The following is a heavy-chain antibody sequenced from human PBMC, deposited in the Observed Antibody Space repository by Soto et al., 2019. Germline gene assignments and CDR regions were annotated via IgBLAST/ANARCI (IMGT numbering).Heavy chain of an antibody. J-gene: IGHJ4*02. V-gene: IGHV3-33*01. CDR1: GFTFSRFG. Sequence: SLRLSCAASGFTFSRFGMHWVRQAPGKGLEWVAIIWYDGSQQFYADSVKGRFTISRDTSRNILYLQMNSLRAEDTAVYYCTRANTTPFDYWGQGALVTVSS. CDR2: IWYDGSQQ. CDR3: TRANTTPFDY. D-gene: IGHD1-26*01.